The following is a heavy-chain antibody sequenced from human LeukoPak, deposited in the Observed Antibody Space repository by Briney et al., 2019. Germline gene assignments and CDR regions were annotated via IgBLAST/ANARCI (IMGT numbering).Heavy chain of an antibody. Sequence: ASETLSLTCTVSGGSISGSSYYWAWIRQPPGKGLEWIGYIYYSGSTNYNPSLKSRVTISVDTSKNQFSLELSSVTAADTAVYYCARVRGSSWYVYYYYMDVWGKGTTVTVSS. J-gene: IGHJ6*03. CDR2: IYYSGST. CDR1: GGSISGSSYY. CDR3: ARVRGSSWYVYYYYMDV. V-gene: IGHV4-61*05. D-gene: IGHD6-13*01.